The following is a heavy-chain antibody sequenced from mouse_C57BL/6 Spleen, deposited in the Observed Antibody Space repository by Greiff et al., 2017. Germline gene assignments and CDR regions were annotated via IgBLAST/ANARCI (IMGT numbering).Heavy chain of an antibody. V-gene: IGHV1-69*01. Sequence: QVQLQQPGAELVMPGASVKLSCKASGYTFTSYWMHWVKQRPGQGLEWIGEIDPSDSYTNYNQKFKGKSTLTVDKSSSTAYMQLSSLTSEDSAVYYCARCDYGSSLYYFAYWGQGTTLTVSS. CDR2: IDPSDSYT. D-gene: IGHD1-1*01. CDR3: ARCDYGSSLYYFAY. J-gene: IGHJ2*01. CDR1: GYTFTSYW.